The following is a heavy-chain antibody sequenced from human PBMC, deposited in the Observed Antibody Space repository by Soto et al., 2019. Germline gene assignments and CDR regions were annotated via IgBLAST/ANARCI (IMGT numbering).Heavy chain of an antibody. CDR3: ARVYAYYFNY. CDR2: IYYSGST. J-gene: IGHJ4*02. Sequence: PSETLSLTCTVSGGSISSYYWSWIRQPPGKGLEWIGYIYYSGSTNSNPSLKSRVTISVDTSKNQFSLKLSSVTAADTAVYYCARVYAYYFNYWGQGTLVTVSS. D-gene: IGHD2-8*01. V-gene: IGHV4-59*01. CDR1: GGSISSYY.